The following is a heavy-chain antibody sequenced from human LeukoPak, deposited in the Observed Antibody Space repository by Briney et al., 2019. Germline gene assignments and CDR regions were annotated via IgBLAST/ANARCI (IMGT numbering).Heavy chain of an antibody. V-gene: IGHV4-34*01. CDR1: GGSFSGYY. J-gene: IGHJ6*03. CDR2: INHSGST. Sequence: PSETLSLTCAVYGGSFSGYYWSWIRQPPGKGLEWIGEINHSGSTKYNPSLKSRVTISVDTSKNQFSLKLSSVTAADTAVYYCARETSQKGAHYMDVWGKGTTVTISS. CDR3: ARETSQKGAHYMDV. D-gene: IGHD3-16*01.